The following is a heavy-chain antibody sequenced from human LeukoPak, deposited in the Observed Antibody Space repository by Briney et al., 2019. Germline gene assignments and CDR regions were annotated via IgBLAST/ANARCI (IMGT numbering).Heavy chain of an antibody. V-gene: IGHV3-7*01. D-gene: IGHD6-13*01. CDR3: ARGGYSSSWYSGY. CDR2: IKQDGSET. CDR1: GFTFSSYW. J-gene: IGHJ4*02. Sequence: GGSLRLSCAASGFTFSSYWMSWVRQAPGKGLEWVANIKQDGSETYYVDSVKGRFTISRDNAKNSLCLQMNSLRVDDTAVYYCARGGYSSSWYSGYWGQGTLVTVSS.